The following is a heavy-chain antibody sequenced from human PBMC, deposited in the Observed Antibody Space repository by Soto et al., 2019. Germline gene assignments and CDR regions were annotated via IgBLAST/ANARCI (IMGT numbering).Heavy chain of an antibody. CDR3: AKGFDTGGYYYYYGMDV. J-gene: IGHJ6*02. Sequence: EVQLLESGGGLVQPGGSLRLSCAASGFTFSSYAMSWVRQAPGKGLEWVSAISGSGGSTYYADSVKGRFTISRDNSKNTLYLQMNSLRAEDTAVYYCAKGFDTGGYYYYYGMDVWGQGTTVTVSS. CDR2: ISGSGGST. D-gene: IGHD7-27*01. CDR1: GFTFSSYA. V-gene: IGHV3-23*01.